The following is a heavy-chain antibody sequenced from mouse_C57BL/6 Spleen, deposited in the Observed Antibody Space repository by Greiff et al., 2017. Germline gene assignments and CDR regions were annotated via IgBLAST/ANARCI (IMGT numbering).Heavy chain of an antibody. CDR2: IYPGDGDT. Sequence: VQLQQSGPELVKPGASVKISCKASGYAFSSSWMNWVKQRPGKGLEWIGRIYPGDGDTNYNGKFKGKATLTADKSSSTAYMQLSSLTSEDSAVYFCARGSVRGFAYWGQGTLVTVSA. V-gene: IGHV1-82*01. J-gene: IGHJ3*01. CDR1: GYAFSSSW. D-gene: IGHD2-14*01. CDR3: ARGSVRGFAY.